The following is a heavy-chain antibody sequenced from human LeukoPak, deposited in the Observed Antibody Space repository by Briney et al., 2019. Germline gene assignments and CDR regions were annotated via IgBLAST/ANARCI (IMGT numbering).Heavy chain of an antibody. J-gene: IGHJ5*02. D-gene: IGHD3-16*01. Sequence: ASVKVSCKASGYTFTSYGISWVRQAPGQGLEWMGWISAYNGNTNYAQKLQGRVTMTTDTSTSTAYMELRSLRSDDTAVYYCARDGTRGSYVGSNWFDPWGQGTLVTVSS. CDR2: ISAYNGNT. V-gene: IGHV1-18*01. CDR1: GYTFTSYG. CDR3: ARDGTRGSYVGSNWFDP.